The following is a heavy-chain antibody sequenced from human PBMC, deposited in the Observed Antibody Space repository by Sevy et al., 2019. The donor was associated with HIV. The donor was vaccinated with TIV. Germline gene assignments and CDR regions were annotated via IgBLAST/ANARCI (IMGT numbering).Heavy chain of an antibody. CDR2: ISAYNGNT. CDR1: GYTFTSYG. Sequence: ASVKVSCKASGYTFTSYGISWVRQAPGQGLEWMGWISAYNGNTNYAQKLQGRVTMTTDTSTSTAHMELRSLRSDDTAVYYCARDPPRDFWSGYSFYYYYGMDVWGQWTTVTVSS. J-gene: IGHJ6*02. V-gene: IGHV1-18*01. D-gene: IGHD3-3*01. CDR3: ARDPPRDFWSGYSFYYYYGMDV.